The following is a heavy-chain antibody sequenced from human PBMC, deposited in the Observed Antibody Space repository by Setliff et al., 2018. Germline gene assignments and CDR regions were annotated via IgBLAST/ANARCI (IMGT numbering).Heavy chain of an antibody. CDR3: ARGSGYLTSFYYYYYGMDV. Sequence: PGGSLRLSCAASGFTFSDYYMSWIRQAPGKGLEWVSYISSSGSTIYYAVSVKGRFTISRDNAKNSLYLQMNSLRAEDTAVYYCARGSGYLTSFYYYYYGMDVWGQGTTVTVSS. CDR1: GFTFSDYY. V-gene: IGHV3-11*04. J-gene: IGHJ6*02. D-gene: IGHD5-12*01. CDR2: ISSSGSTI.